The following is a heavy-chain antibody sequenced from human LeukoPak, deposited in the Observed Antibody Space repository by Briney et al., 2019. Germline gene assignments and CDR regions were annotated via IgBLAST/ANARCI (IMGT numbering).Heavy chain of an antibody. J-gene: IGHJ4*02. CDR3: ARVRGSYLSYFDY. CDR1: GFTVSSNY. CDR2: IYSGGST. V-gene: IGHV3-53*01. D-gene: IGHD1-26*01. Sequence: PGGSLRLSCAASGFTVSSNYMSWVRQAPGKGLEWVAVIYSGGSTYYADSVKGRFTISRDNSKNTLYLQMNSLRAEDTAVYYCARVRGSYLSYFDYWGQGTLVTVSS.